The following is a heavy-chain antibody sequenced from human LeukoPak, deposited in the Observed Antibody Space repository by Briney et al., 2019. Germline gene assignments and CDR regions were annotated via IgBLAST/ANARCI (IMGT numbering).Heavy chain of an antibody. CDR1: GGSLCGYY. Sequence: PETLPLTRAVYGGSLCGYYWSWIRQSPSPALKWIGEINHSGSTNYSPSLKSRVTISVDTSKNQFSLKLSSVTAADTAVYYCARASGRQRDFDLWGRGTLVTVSS. V-gene: IGHV4-34*01. J-gene: IGHJ2*01. CDR2: INHSGST. D-gene: IGHD1-26*01. CDR3: ARASGRQRDFDL.